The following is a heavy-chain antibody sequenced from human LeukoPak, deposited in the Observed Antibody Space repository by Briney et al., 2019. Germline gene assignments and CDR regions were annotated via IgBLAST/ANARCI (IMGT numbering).Heavy chain of an antibody. D-gene: IGHD2-2*01. V-gene: IGHV3-74*03. Sequence: PGGSLRLSSAPSRFTLSVYWMHSVRQAPGKGLVWVSRINSDGDSTAYAHSVKGRFTISRDNAKHTLYMQMISLRAEDTAVYDCVRLVAVPDAYFDYWGQGDLVTVCS. CDR2: INSDGDST. J-gene: IGHJ4*02. CDR3: VRLVAVPDAYFDY. CDR1: RFTLSVYW.